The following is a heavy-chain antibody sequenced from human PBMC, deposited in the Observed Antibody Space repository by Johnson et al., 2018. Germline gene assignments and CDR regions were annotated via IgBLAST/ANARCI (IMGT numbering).Heavy chain of an antibody. V-gene: IGHV3-73*02. D-gene: IGHD4-11*01. CDR3: ARGPNDYRDSFDS. CDR1: GFTFGGSA. CDR2: IRNKANNYAT. J-gene: IGHJ3*02. Sequence: VQLQESGGGLVQPGGSLKLSCAASGFTFGGSAIHWVRQASGKGLEWVGRIRNKANNYATAYAASVEERFTVSRDDSGNTAYLQMNSLKTEDTAVYYCARGPNDYRDSFDSWGQGTMVTVSS.